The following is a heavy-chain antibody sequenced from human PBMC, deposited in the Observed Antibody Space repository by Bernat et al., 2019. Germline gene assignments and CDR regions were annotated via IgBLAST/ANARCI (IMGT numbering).Heavy chain of an antibody. V-gene: IGHV1-3*01. Sequence: QVQLVQSGAEVKKPGASVKVSCKASGYTFTNYGMHWVRQAPGQRLVWMGWINAGNGNTKYSQKIQSGDTLTRDPSASTVDMGLSSLRCEDTAVYYCAEAGYWIVSACPISLDNLYYMDVWGRGTTVTVSS. CDR2: INAGNGNT. D-gene: IGHD2-15*01. CDR3: AEAGYWIVSACPISLDNLYYMDV. CDR1: GYTFTNYG. J-gene: IGHJ6*03.